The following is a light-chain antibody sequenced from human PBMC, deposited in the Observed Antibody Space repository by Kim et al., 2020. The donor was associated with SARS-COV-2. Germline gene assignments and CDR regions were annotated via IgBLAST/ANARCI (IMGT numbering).Light chain of an antibody. Sequence: DIQMTQSPSSLSASVGDRVTITCRASQSISSYLNWYQQKPGKAPKLLIYAASTLQSGVPSRFSASGSGTDFTLTITSLQPEDFATYYCQQSQTAPLLTFGGGTKVDIK. J-gene: IGKJ4*01. CDR1: QSISSY. CDR3: QQSQTAPLLT. CDR2: AAS. V-gene: IGKV1-39*01.